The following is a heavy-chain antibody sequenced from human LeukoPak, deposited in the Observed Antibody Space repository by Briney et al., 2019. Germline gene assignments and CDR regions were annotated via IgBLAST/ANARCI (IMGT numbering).Heavy chain of an antibody. Sequence: GGSLRLSCAASGFTFDDYGMSWVRQAPGKGLEWVSGINWNGGSTGYADSVKGRFTISRDNSKNTLYLQMNSLRAEDTAVYYCAAGDFWSGSFWGQGTLVTVSS. D-gene: IGHD3-3*01. CDR3: AAGDFWSGSF. CDR2: INWNGGST. CDR1: GFTFDDYG. V-gene: IGHV3-20*04. J-gene: IGHJ4*02.